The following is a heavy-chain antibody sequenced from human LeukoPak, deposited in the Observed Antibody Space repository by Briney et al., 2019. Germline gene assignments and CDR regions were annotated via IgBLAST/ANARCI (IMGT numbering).Heavy chain of an antibody. CDR3: THRSIGSGSYVFDP. J-gene: IGHJ5*02. V-gene: IGHV2-5*02. Sequence: SGPTLVNPTQTLTLTCSFSGFSLSTSGLGVGWIRQPPGKALEWLALIYWDDDKRYSPSLKSRLTITKDTSKNQVVLTMTNMDPLDTGTYYRTHRSIGSGSYVFDPWGQGTLVTVSS. CDR1: GFSLSTSGLG. D-gene: IGHD3-10*01. CDR2: IYWDDDK.